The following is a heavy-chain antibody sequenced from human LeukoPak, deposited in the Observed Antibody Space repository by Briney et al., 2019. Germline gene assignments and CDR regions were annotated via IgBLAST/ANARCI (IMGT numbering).Heavy chain of an antibody. D-gene: IGHD6-6*01. Sequence: ASVKVSCKASGYTFTSYYMHWVRQTPGQGLEWMGVINPSAGSTRYAQKFQGRVTMTRDTSTSTVYMEMSSLRSEDTAVYYCARPEYSSSSYYGMDVWGQGTTVTVSS. CDR1: GYTFTSYY. J-gene: IGHJ6*02. CDR2: INPSAGST. CDR3: ARPEYSSSSYYGMDV. V-gene: IGHV1-46*01.